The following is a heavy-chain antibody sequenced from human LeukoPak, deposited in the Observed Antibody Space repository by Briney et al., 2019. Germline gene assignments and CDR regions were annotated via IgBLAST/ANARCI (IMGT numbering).Heavy chain of an antibody. CDR3: ARVYSMVATDY. V-gene: IGHV3-7*01. J-gene: IGHJ4*02. D-gene: IGHD5-12*01. CDR2: IKQDGSEK. CDR1: GITFSSYW. Sequence: GGSLRLSCVASGITFSSYWMSWVRQAPGKGLEWVANIKQDGSEKYYVDSVKGRFTISRDNAKNSLYLQMNSLRAEDTAVYYCARVYSMVATDYWGQGTLVTVSS.